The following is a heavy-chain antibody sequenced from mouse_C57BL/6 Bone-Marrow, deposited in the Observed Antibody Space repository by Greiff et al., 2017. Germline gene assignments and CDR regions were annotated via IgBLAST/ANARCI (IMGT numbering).Heavy chain of an antibody. D-gene: IGHD1-1*01. CDR1: GYTFTSYW. V-gene: IGHV1-53*01. CDR2: INPSNGGT. J-gene: IGHJ1*03. CDR3: ARYADYYGSSSWYFDV. Sequence: VQLQQSGTELVKPGASVKLSCKASGYTFTSYWMHWVKQRPGQGLEWIGNINPSNGGTNYNEKFKSKATLTVDKSSSTAYMQLSSLTSEDSAVYYCARYADYYGSSSWYFDVWGTGTTVTVSS.